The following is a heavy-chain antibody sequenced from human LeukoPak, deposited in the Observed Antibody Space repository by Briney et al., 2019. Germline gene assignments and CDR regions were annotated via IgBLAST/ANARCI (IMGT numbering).Heavy chain of an antibody. D-gene: IGHD3-10*01. Sequence: SETLSLTCTVSGGSISSYYWSWIRQPPGKGLEWIGYIYYSGSTNYNPSLKSRVTISVDTSKNQFSLKLSSVAAADTAVYYCARMPEGGITMVRDAFDIWGQGTMVTVSS. J-gene: IGHJ3*02. CDR2: IYYSGST. CDR3: ARMPEGGITMVRDAFDI. V-gene: IGHV4-59*01. CDR1: GGSISSYY.